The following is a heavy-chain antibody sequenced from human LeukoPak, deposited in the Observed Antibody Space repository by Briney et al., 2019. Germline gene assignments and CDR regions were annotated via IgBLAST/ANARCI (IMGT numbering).Heavy chain of an antibody. CDR2: ISGSGGST. J-gene: IGHJ4*02. CDR1: GFTFSGYA. Sequence: GGSLRLSCAASGFTFSGYAMSWVRQAPGKGLEWVSAISGSGGSTYYADSVKGRFTISGDNSKNTLYLQMNSLRAEDTAVYYCAKDQDSGYDSVNFDYWGQGTLVTVSS. D-gene: IGHD5-12*01. CDR3: AKDQDSGYDSVNFDY. V-gene: IGHV3-23*01.